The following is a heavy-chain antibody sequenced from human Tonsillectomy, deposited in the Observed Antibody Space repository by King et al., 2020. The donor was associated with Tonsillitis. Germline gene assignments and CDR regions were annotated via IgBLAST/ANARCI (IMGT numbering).Heavy chain of an antibody. CDR1: GFSLSTSGVG. CDR3: AHRRYSSGWSGGKGTWFDP. V-gene: IGHV2-5*02. D-gene: IGHD6-19*01. J-gene: IGHJ5*02. CDR2: IFWDDDK. Sequence: TLKESGPTLVKPPQTLTLTCTFSGFSLSTSGVGVGWIRQPPGKALEWLALIFWDDDKRYTTSLRSRLTITKDTSKNQVVLTMTNMDPVDTATYYCAHRRYSSGWSGGKGTWFDPWGQGTLVTVSS.